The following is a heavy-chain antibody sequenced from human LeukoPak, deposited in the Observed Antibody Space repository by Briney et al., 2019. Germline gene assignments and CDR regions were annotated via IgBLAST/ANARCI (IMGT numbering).Heavy chain of an antibody. Sequence: PGGSLRLSCAASGFTFSSYGMHWVRQAPGKGLEWVANVKPDEREKYYVDSVKGRFTISRDNAKNSLYLQMDRLRVEDTAVYYCARDHIAAAVTDSWGQGTLVTVSS. CDR3: ARDHIAAAVTDS. CDR2: VKPDEREK. D-gene: IGHD6-13*01. J-gene: IGHJ4*02. CDR1: GFTFSSYG. V-gene: IGHV3-7*01.